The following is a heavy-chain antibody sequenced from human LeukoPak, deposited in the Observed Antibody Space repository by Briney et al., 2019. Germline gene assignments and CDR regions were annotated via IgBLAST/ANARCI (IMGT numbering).Heavy chain of an antibody. CDR3: ARENDRYGRIDY. J-gene: IGHJ4*02. CDR1: GGSISPYY. CDR2: VSYNGNT. V-gene: IGHV4-59*01. D-gene: IGHD5-18*01. Sequence: SETLSLTCTVFGGSISPYYWSWVRQPPGKGLEWIGYVSYNGNTDYNPSLKSRLIISIDTSKNQFSLRLRSVTAADTAVYYCARENDRYGRIDYWGQGTHVTVSS.